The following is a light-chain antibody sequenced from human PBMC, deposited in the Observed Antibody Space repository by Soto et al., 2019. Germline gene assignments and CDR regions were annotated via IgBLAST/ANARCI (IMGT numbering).Light chain of an antibody. CDR2: EVS. J-gene: IGLJ1*01. Sequence: QSAKTHPASVSGSPGHAITISCTGTSSDVGNYKYVSWYQQHPGKAPKLMIYEVSNRPSGVSNRFSGSKSGNTASLTISGLQAEEETDYYCFSYTSSGNYVFGTGTKVTVL. V-gene: IGLV2-14*01. CDR3: FSYTSSGNYV. CDR1: SSDVGNYKY.